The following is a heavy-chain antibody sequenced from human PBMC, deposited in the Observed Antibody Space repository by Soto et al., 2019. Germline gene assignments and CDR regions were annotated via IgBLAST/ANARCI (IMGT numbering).Heavy chain of an antibody. CDR2: ISAYNGNT. J-gene: IGHJ4*02. V-gene: IGHV1-18*01. D-gene: IGHD3-22*01. Sequence: ASVKVSCKASGYTFTSYGISWLRQAPGQGLEWMGWISAYNGNTNYAQKLQGRVTMTTDTSTSTAYMELRSLRSDDTAVYYCARNPPYYDSSGYYYWGQGTLVTVSS. CDR1: GYTFTSYG. CDR3: ARNPPYYDSSGYYY.